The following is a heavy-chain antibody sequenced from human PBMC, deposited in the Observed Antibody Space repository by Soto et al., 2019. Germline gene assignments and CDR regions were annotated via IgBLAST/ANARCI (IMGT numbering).Heavy chain of an antibody. CDR1: GFTFSDYY. Sequence: QVQMVESGGGLVKPGGSLRLSCAASGFTFSDYYMSWIRQAPGKGLEWVSYISSSGSTIYYADSVKGRFTISRDNAKNSLYLQMNSLRAEDTAVYYCARQKTTVSPYYYYGMDVWGQGTTVTVSS. CDR2: ISSSGSTI. J-gene: IGHJ6*02. D-gene: IGHD4-4*01. CDR3: ARQKTTVSPYYYYGMDV. V-gene: IGHV3-11*01.